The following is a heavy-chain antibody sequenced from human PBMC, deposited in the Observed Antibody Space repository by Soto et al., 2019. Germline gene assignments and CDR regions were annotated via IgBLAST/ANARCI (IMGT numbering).Heavy chain of an antibody. J-gene: IGHJ4*02. D-gene: IGHD3-10*01. Sequence: QVQLVQSGAEVKKPGASVKVSCKASGYTFTSYEINWVRQATGQGLEWMGWMNPNSGDTGYAQKFQGRVTMTGKTSISTAYMELSSLRSEDTAVYYCARGELLWFGELLRWGQGTLVTVSS. CDR1: GYTFTSYE. V-gene: IGHV1-8*01. CDR3: ARGELLWFGELLR. CDR2: MNPNSGDT.